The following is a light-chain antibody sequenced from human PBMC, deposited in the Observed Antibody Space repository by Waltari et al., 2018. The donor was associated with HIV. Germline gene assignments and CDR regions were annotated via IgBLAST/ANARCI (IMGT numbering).Light chain of an antibody. CDR2: EVS. J-gene: IGLJ3*02. Sequence: QSALTQPASVSGSPGQSITISCTGTRSAVGSYNLVSWYQQHPGKAPKLMIYEVSKRPSGVSNRFSGSKSDSTASLTISGLQAEDEADYYCCSYAAGTTWVFGGGTSLTVL. CDR3: CSYAAGTTWV. V-gene: IGLV2-23*02. CDR1: RSAVGSYNL.